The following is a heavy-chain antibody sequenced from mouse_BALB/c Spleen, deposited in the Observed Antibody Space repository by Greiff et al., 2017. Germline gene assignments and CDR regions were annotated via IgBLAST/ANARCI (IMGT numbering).Heavy chain of an antibody. J-gene: IGHJ2*01. CDR1: GYTFTSYV. D-gene: IGHD2-14*01. CDR2: INPYNDGT. Sequence: EVKLMESGPELVKPGASVKMSCKASGYTFTSYVMHWVKQKPGQGLEWIGYINPYNDGTKYNEKFKGKATLTSDKSSSTAYMELSSLTSEDSAVYYCARSGRYDDFDYWGQGTTLTVSS. CDR3: ARSGRYDDFDY. V-gene: IGHV1-14*01.